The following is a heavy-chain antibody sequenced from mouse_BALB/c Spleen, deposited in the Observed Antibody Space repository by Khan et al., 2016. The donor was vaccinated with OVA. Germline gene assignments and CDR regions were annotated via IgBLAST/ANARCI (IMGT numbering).Heavy chain of an antibody. Sequence: EVELVESGGDLVKPGGSLKLSCAASGFTFSSYSMSWVRQTPDKRLEWVATISSDGDYTYFPDSVKGRFTISSDNAKNTLNLQMSSLKSEDTALYDCASHVTVSFAYWGQGTLVTVSA. J-gene: IGHJ3*01. D-gene: IGHD2-1*01. V-gene: IGHV5-6*01. CDR3: ASHVTVSFAY. CDR1: GFTFSSYS. CDR2: ISSDGDYT.